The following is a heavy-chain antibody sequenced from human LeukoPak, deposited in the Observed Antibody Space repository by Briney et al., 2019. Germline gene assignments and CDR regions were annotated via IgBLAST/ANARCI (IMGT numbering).Heavy chain of an antibody. Sequence: SETLSLTCTVSGGSISSSSYYWGWIRQPPGKGLEWIGSIYYSGSTYYNPSLKSRVTISVDTSKNQFSLKLSSVTAADTAVYYCARRGYYGSGRVPSYYFDYWGQRPLVTVSS. CDR1: GGSISSSSYY. D-gene: IGHD3-10*01. V-gene: IGHV4-39*01. CDR2: IYYSGST. CDR3: ARRGYYGSGRVPSYYFDY. J-gene: IGHJ4*02.